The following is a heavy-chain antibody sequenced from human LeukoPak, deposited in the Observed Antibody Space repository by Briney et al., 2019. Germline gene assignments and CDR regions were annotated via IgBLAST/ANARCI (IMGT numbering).Heavy chain of an antibody. CDR3: ARESITMVRGVIEGFDS. V-gene: IGHV1-46*01. CDR1: GYTFTSYY. D-gene: IGHD3-10*01. J-gene: IGHJ5*01. Sequence: ASVKVSCKASGYTFTSYYMHWVRQAPGQGLEWMGIINPSGGSTSYAQKFQGRVTMTRDTSTSTVYMELSSLRSEDTAVYYCARESITMVRGVIEGFDSWGQGTLVTVSS. CDR2: INPSGGST.